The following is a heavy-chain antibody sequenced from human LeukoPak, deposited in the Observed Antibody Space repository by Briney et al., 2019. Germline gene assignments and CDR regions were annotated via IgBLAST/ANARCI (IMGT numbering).Heavy chain of an antibody. CDR3: ARDEPGSSSPFDY. D-gene: IGHD6-6*01. CDR2: IYHSGST. J-gene: IGHJ4*02. Sequence: PSETLSLTCAVSGYSISSGYYWGWIRQHPGKGLEWIGSIYHSGSTYYNPSLKSRVTISVDTSKNQFSLKLSSVTAADTAVYYCARDEPGSSSPFDYWGQGTLVTVSS. CDR1: GYSISSGYY. V-gene: IGHV4-38-2*02.